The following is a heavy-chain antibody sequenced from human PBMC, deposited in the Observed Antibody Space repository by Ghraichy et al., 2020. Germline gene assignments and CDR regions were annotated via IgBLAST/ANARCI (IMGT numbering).Heavy chain of an antibody. V-gene: IGHV4-59*08. J-gene: IGHJ3*02. CDR3: GRHFDYDRSGDPFDI. Sequence: SETLSLTCTVSGGSISRSYWSWIRQSPGKGLECIGYIHYSGSSNYNPSLKSRVTMSIDTSKNQFSLKLSSVTAADTAVYYCGRHFDYDRSGDPFDIWGQGTMVTVSS. CDR2: IHYSGSS. D-gene: IGHD3-22*01. CDR1: GGSISRSY.